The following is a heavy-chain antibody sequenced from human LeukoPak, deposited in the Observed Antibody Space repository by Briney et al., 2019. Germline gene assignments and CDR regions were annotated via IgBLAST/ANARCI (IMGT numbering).Heavy chain of an antibody. CDR3: ARLSFSSGWNFDH. D-gene: IGHD6-19*01. J-gene: IGHJ4*02. CDR2: IYYSGST. V-gene: IGHV4-39*01. Sequence: SETLSLTCTVSGGSISSSSYYWGWIRQPPGKGLEWIGSIYYSGSTYYNPSLKSRVTISVDTSKNQFSLKLSSVTAADTAVYYCARLSFSSGWNFDHWGQGTLVTVSS. CDR1: GGSISSSSYY.